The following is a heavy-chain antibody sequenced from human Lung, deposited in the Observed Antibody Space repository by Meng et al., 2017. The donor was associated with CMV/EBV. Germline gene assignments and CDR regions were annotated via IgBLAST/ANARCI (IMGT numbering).Heavy chain of an antibody. Sequence: GGSLRLXCKGSGYSFTSYWIAWVRQMPGKGLEWMGIIYPGDSDTTYSPSFQGQVTISADNSISTTYLQWSSLRASDTAMYYCARQYDTRTWDNWFDPWGQGTLVTVSS. CDR3: ARQYDTRTWDNWFDP. D-gene: IGHD3-22*01. CDR2: IYPGDSDT. CDR1: GYSFTSYW. V-gene: IGHV5-51*01. J-gene: IGHJ5*02.